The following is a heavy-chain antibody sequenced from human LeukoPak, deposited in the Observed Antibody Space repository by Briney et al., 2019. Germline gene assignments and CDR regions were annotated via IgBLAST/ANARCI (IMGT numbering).Heavy chain of an antibody. CDR3: AKDHLAARSYYFDY. CDR1: GFTFGSYG. D-gene: IGHD6-6*01. V-gene: IGHV3-30*02. Sequence: GGSLRLSCAASGFTFGSYGKHWVGQAPGKGLEWVAFIRYDGSNKYYADSVKGRFTISRDNSKNTLYLQMNSLRAEDTAVYYCAKDHLAARSYYFDYWGQGTLVTVSS. J-gene: IGHJ4*02. CDR2: IRYDGSNK.